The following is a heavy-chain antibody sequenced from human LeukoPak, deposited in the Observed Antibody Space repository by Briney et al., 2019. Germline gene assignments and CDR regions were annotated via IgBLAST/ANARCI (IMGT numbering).Heavy chain of an antibody. V-gene: IGHV4-59*01. CDR3: ARGIVGDHFDY. CDR1: GGSFSGYY. Sequence: SETLSLTCAVYGGSFSGYYWSWIRQPPGKGLEWIGYIYYSGSTNYNPSLKSRVTISVDTSKNQFSLKLSSVTAADTAVYYCARGIVGDHFDYWGQGTLVTVSS. D-gene: IGHD1-26*01. CDR2: IYYSGST. J-gene: IGHJ4*02.